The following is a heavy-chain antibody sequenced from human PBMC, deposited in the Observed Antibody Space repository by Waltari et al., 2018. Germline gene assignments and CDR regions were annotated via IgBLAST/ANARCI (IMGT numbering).Heavy chain of an antibody. CDR1: GGSFSGYY. J-gene: IGHJ4*02. CDR2: INHSGST. CDR3: ARARRPGIAAAGTGY. Sequence: QVQLQQWGAGLLKPSETLSLTCAVYGGSFSGYYWSWIRQPPGKGLEWIGEINHSGSTNYNPSLKSRVTISVDTSKNQFSLKLSSVTAADTAVYYCARARRPGIAAAGTGYWGQGTLVTVSS. V-gene: IGHV4-34*01. D-gene: IGHD6-13*01.